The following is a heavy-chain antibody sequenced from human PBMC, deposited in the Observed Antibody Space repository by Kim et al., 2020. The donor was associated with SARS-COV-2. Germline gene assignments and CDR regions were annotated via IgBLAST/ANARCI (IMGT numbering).Heavy chain of an antibody. Sequence: GGSLRLSCAASGVSFDDYAMHWDRQVQGKGREWVSGISWNSGSIAYADSVKGRFTVSRDNATNSMYLQMDSLRTEDTAFYYCAKGLSTVNAYGMDVWGQGTTVTVSS. CDR2: ISWNSGSI. V-gene: IGHV3-9*01. CDR1: GVSFDDYA. J-gene: IGHJ6*02. CDR3: AKGLSTVNAYGMDV. D-gene: IGHD4-17*01.